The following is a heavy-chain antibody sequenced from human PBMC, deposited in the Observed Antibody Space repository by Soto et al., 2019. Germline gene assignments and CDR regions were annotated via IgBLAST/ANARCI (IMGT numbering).Heavy chain of an antibody. CDR1: GASVSSGGDF. CDR3: ARERTGGFSSGWYADS. J-gene: IGHJ4*02. Sequence: PSETLSLTCTVSGASVSSGGDFWSWIRQPPGKGLEWIGFVHYSGNTNQNPSLKGRVTLSVDISKNQFSLTVNSVTAEDTAVYFCARERTGGFSSGWYADSWGQGTLVTVSS. V-gene: IGHV4-61*08. CDR2: VHYSGNT. D-gene: IGHD6-19*01.